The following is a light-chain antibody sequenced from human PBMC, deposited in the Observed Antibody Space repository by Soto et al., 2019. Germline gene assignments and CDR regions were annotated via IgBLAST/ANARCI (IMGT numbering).Light chain of an antibody. CDR2: DNS. CDR3: QSYDNSLSGLYV. CDR1: SSNIGAGYG. Sequence: QSVLTQPPSVSGAPGQRVTISCTGSSSNIGAGYGVHWYQQLPGTAPKLLIYDNSNRPSGVPDRFSGSKSGTSASLAITGLQAEDEADYYCQSYDNSLSGLYVFGTGTKVTVL. J-gene: IGLJ1*01. V-gene: IGLV1-40*01.